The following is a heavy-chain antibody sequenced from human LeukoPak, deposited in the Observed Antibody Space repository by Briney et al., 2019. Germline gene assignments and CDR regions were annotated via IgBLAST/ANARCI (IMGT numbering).Heavy chain of an antibody. Sequence: ASVKVSCKASGYTFTSYGISWVRQAPGQGLEWMGWISAYNGNTNYAQKLQDRVTMTTDTSTSTAYMELRSLRSDDTAVYYCARGRAFGATMMDAFDIWGQGTMVTVSS. V-gene: IGHV1-18*01. J-gene: IGHJ3*02. D-gene: IGHD3-22*01. CDR1: GYTFTSYG. CDR3: ARGRAFGATMMDAFDI. CDR2: ISAYNGNT.